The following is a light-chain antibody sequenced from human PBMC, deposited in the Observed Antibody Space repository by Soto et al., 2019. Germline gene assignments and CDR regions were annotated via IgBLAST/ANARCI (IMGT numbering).Light chain of an antibody. J-gene: IGLJ2*01. Sequence: QSALTQPASVSGSPGKSITISCTGTTSDVGGYNLVSWYQQHPGKAPKLTIYEVSNRPSGVSNRFSGSKSGNTASLTISGLQAEDEADYYCSSYTSSRTLVFGGGTKLTVL. V-gene: IGLV2-14*01. CDR3: SSYTSSRTLV. CDR2: EVS. CDR1: TSDVGGYNL.